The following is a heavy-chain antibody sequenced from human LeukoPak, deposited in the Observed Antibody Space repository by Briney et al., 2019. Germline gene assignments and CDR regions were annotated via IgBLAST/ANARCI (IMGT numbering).Heavy chain of an antibody. V-gene: IGHV3-7*01. J-gene: IGHJ4*02. D-gene: IGHD3-22*01. CDR2: IRQDGSEI. CDR3: ARGDSYDSTGLYDY. Sequence: GGSLRLSCAASGFTFSRYWMCWLRQAPGKGLEWVANIRQDGSEIYYVDSVKGRFTTSRDNAKNSLYLHVSSLRAEDTAVYYCARGDSYDSTGLYDYWGQGTLVTVSS. CDR1: GFTFSRYW.